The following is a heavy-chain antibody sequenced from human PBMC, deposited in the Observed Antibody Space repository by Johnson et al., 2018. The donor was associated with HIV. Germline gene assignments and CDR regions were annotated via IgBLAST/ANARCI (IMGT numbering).Heavy chain of an antibody. Sequence: QVPLVESGGGVVQPGRSLRLSCAASGFTFSSYGMHWVRQAPGKGLEWVAVVSYDGSTKYYADSVKGRFTISRDNVKNTLYLQMNSLRAEDTAVYYCAREQELIGERAFDIWGQGTMVTVSS. J-gene: IGHJ3*02. CDR3: AREQELIGERAFDI. V-gene: IGHV3-30*03. CDR2: VSYDGSTK. D-gene: IGHD6-13*01. CDR1: GFTFSSYG.